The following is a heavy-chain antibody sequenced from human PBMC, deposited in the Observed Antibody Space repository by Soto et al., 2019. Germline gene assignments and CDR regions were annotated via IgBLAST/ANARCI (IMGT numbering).Heavy chain of an antibody. V-gene: IGHV4-4*02. D-gene: IGHD1-26*01. CDR1: GGSISSSNW. Sequence: QVQLQESGPGLVKPSGTLSLTCAVSGGSISSSNWWSWVRQPPGKGLEWIGEIYHSGSTNYNPSLKSRVTISVGKSKNQFSLKLSSVTAADTAVYYCARSVNSGSSLGNNWFDPWGQGTLVTVSS. CDR3: ARSVNSGSSLGNNWFDP. CDR2: IYHSGST. J-gene: IGHJ5*02.